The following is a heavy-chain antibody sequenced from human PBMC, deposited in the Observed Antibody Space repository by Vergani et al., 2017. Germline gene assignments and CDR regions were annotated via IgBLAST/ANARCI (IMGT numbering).Heavy chain of an antibody. CDR1: GDSLSSSDHY. V-gene: IGHV4-31*03. CDR3: ARENVVIARIFDF. J-gene: IGHJ4*02. Sequence: QVQLQESGPGLVKPSQTLSLTCTVSGDSLSSSDHYWSWIRQRSDKGLEWVGHIFRSGTTYYNPSLKSRLIMSVDTSKNQFSLKLTSVTAADTAMYICARENVVIARIFDFWGQGTLVTVSS. CDR2: IFRSGTT. D-gene: IGHD2-21*01.